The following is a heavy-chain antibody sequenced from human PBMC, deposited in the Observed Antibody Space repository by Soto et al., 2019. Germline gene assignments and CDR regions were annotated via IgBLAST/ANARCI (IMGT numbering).Heavy chain of an antibody. D-gene: IGHD4-17*01. CDR2: IYYSGST. J-gene: IGHJ6*02. CDR1: GGSISSSSYY. Sequence: PSETLSLTCTVSGGSISSSSYYWGWIRQPPGKGLEWIGSIYYSGSTYYHSSLMSRVTISVDTSKNQFSLKLSSVTAADTAVYYCARMADYGDYTTYYYYYGMDVWGQGTTVTVSS. V-gene: IGHV4-39*01. CDR3: ARMADYGDYTTYYYYYGMDV.